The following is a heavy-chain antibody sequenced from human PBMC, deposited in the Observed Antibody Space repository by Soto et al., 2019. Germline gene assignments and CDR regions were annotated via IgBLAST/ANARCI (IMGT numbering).Heavy chain of an antibody. V-gene: IGHV5-51*01. CDR1: GYSFTSYW. J-gene: IGHJ6*02. D-gene: IGHD3-10*01. CDR3: ASPYYYGSDPGPYYYYGMDV. CDR2: IYPGDSDT. Sequence: PGESLKISCKGSGYSFTSYWIGWVRQMPGKGLEWMGIIYPGDSDTNYSPSFQGHVTISADKSISTAYLQWSSLKASDTAMYYCASPYYYGSDPGPYYYYGMDVWGQGTTVTVSS.